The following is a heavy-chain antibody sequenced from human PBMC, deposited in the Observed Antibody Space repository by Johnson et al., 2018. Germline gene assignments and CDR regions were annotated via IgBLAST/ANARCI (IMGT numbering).Heavy chain of an antibody. CDR3: AADGDFWSGYYMGPGAFDI. V-gene: IGHV1-58*01. CDR2: IVVGSGNT. D-gene: IGHD3-3*01. Sequence: QLVESGPEVKKPGTSVKVSCKASGFTFTSSAVQWVRQARGQRLEWIGWIVVGSGNTNYAQKFQERVTITRDMSTSTAYMERSSLRTEDTAVYYCAADGDFWSGYYMGPGAFDIWGQGTMVTVSS. CDR1: GFTFTSSA. J-gene: IGHJ3*02.